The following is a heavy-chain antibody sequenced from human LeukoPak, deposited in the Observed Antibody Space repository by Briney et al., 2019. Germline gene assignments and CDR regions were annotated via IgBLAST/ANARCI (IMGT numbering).Heavy chain of an antibody. CDR3: ARGDFRSSSWYVWFDP. CDR1: GGSIGSGSYY. V-gene: IGHV4-61*09. CDR2: IYTSGST. J-gene: IGHJ5*02. Sequence: SETLSLTCTVSGGSIGSGSYYWSWIRQPAGKGLEWIGHIYTSGSTNYNPSLKTRVTISVDTSKKQFSLKLSSVTAADTAVYYCARGDFRSSSWYVWFDPWGQGTLVTVSS. D-gene: IGHD6-13*01.